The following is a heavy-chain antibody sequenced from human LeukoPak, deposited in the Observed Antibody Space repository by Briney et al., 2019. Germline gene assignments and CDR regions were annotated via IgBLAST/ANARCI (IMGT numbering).Heavy chain of an antibody. Sequence: PSETLSLTCAVYGGSFSGYYWSWIRQPPGKGLEWIGYIYYSGSTNYNPSLKSRVTISVDTSKNQFSLKLSSVTAADTAMYYCARVTGYSYGSLDYWGQGTLVTVSS. CDR1: GGSFSGYY. V-gene: IGHV4-59*01. CDR2: IYYSGST. CDR3: ARVTGYSYGSLDY. D-gene: IGHD5-18*01. J-gene: IGHJ4*02.